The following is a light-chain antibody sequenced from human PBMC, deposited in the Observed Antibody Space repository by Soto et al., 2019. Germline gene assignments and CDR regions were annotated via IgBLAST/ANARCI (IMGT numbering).Light chain of an antibody. CDR2: EGT. CDR3: SSYTSTSALV. Sequence: QSALTQPASVSGSPGQSITVSCTGTSSDVGAYNLVSWYQQHPGKAPRLIIYEGTKRPSGISDRFSGSKSDNTASLTISGLQAEDEADFYCSSYTSTSALVFGTGTKVTVL. V-gene: IGLV2-14*02. J-gene: IGLJ1*01. CDR1: SSDVGAYNL.